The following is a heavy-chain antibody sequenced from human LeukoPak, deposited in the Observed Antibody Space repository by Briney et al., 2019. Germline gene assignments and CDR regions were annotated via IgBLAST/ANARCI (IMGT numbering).Heavy chain of an antibody. CDR3: AKALRRYCSSTSCYRPDY. V-gene: IGHV3-23*01. CDR2: ISGSGGST. Sequence: GGSLRLSCAASGFTFSSYAMSWVRQAPGKGLEWVSAISGSGGSTYYADSVKGRFTISRDNSKNTLYLQMNSLRAEDTAVYYCAKALRRYCSSTSCYRPDYWGQEPWSPSPQ. J-gene: IGHJ4*01. D-gene: IGHD2-2*01. CDR1: GFTFSSYA.